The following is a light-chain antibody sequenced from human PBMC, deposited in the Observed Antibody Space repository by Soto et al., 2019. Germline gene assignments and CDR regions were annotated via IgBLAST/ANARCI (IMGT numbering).Light chain of an antibody. V-gene: IGKV3-11*01. J-gene: IGKJ4*01. CDR3: QHRSNWPLT. CDR2: DAS. Sequence: IVLTQSPATLSLSPGETATLSCRASQSVSDSLAWYQQKPGQAPRLLIYDASNRATAIPARFSGSGSGTDFTLTISSLEPEDFAVYYCQHRSNWPLTFGGGTKVEIK. CDR1: QSVSDS.